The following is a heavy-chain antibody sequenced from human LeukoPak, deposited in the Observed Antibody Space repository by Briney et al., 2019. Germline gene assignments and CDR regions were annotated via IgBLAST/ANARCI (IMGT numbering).Heavy chain of an antibody. CDR2: ISFDGSNK. CDR3: ARTLGDYYGSGTYYSTLAS. V-gene: IGHV3-30*01. Sequence: PGGSLRLSCAASGFTFSSYAMSWVRQAPGKGLQWVAVISFDGSNKYYADSVKGRFTISRDNSKYTLYLQMNSLRAEDTAVYYCARTLGDYYGSGTYYSTLASWGQGTLVTVSS. J-gene: IGHJ4*02. CDR1: GFTFSSYA. D-gene: IGHD3-10*01.